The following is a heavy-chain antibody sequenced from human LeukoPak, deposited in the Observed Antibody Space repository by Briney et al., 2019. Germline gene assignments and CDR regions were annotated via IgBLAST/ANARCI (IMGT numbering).Heavy chain of an antibody. CDR2: IYSGGST. D-gene: IGHD6-25*01. CDR3: ARVLTARSGGYDAFDI. V-gene: IGHV3-66*01. CDR1: GFTVSSNY. Sequence: GGSLRLSCAASGFTVSSNYMSWVRQAPGKGLEWVSVIYSGGSTYYADSVKGRFTISRENAKSSLYLQMNSLRAGDTAVYYCARVLTARSGGYDAFDIWGQGTMVTVSS. J-gene: IGHJ3*02.